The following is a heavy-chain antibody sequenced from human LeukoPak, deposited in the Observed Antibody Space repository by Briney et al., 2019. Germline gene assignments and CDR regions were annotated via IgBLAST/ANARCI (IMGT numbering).Heavy chain of an antibody. Sequence: SQTLSLTCTVSGGSISSGGYYWSWIRQPPGKGLEWIGYICYSGITNYNPSLKSRVTISVDTSKNQFSLKLSSVTAADTAVYYCARRGGYCSGGSCELDYWGQGTLVTVSS. CDR2: ICYSGIT. CDR1: GGSISSGGYY. J-gene: IGHJ4*02. V-gene: IGHV4-61*08. D-gene: IGHD2-15*01. CDR3: ARRGGYCSGGSCELDY.